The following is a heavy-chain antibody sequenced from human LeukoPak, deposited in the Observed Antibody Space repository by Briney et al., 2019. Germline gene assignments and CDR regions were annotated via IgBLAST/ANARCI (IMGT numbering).Heavy chain of an antibody. Sequence: SETLSLTCIVSGGSISNSNYYWGWIRQSPGKGLEWIGTIYYSGNTYYNPSLKSRLSISVDTSKNQFSLKLSSVTAADTAVYYCAREGGGLNYDYVWGSYRPHFDSWGQGPLVTVSS. CDR1: GGSISNSNYY. V-gene: IGHV4-39*07. J-gene: IGHJ4*02. D-gene: IGHD3-16*02. CDR3: AREGGGLNYDYVWGSYRPHFDS. CDR2: IYYSGNT.